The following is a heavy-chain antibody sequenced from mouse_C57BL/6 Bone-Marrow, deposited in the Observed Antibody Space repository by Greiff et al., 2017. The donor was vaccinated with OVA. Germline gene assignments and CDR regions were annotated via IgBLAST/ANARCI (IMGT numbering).Heavy chain of an antibody. Sequence: EVKLMESGPVLVKPGASVKMSCKASGYTFTDYYMNWVKQSHGKSLEWIGVINPYNGGTSYNQKFKGKATLTVDKSSSTAYMELNSLTSEDSAVYYCARRPFFDYWGQGTTLTVSS. J-gene: IGHJ2*01. CDR1: GYTFTDYY. CDR3: ARRPFFDY. V-gene: IGHV1-19*01. CDR2: INPYNGGT.